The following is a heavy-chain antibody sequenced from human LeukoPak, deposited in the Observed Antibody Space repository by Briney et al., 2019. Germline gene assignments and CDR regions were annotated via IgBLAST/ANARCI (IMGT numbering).Heavy chain of an antibody. V-gene: IGHV4-39*07. CDR1: GGSISSSSYY. D-gene: IGHD1-7*01. Sequence: PSETLSLTCTVSGGSISSSSYYWGWIRQPPGKGLEWIGSIYYSGSTYYNPSLKSRVTISVDTSKNQFSLKLNSVTAADTAVYYCARFGVIGTSVYNWFDPWGQGTRVTVSS. CDR2: IYYSGST. J-gene: IGHJ5*02. CDR3: ARFGVIGTSVYNWFDP.